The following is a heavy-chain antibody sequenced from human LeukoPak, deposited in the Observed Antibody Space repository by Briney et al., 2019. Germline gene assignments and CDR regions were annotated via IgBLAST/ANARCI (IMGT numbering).Heavy chain of an antibody. J-gene: IGHJ6*02. D-gene: IGHD3-22*01. CDR2: ISGSGGST. CDR3: AKSAYYYDSSSYYYDDYYYYGMDV. Sequence: GGSLRLSCAASGFTFSSYAMSWVRQAPGKGLEWVSAISGSGGSTYYADSVKGRFTISRDNSKNTLYLQMNSLRAEDTAVYYCAKSAYYYDSSSYYYDDYYYYGMDVWGQGTTVTVSS. CDR1: GFTFSSYA. V-gene: IGHV3-23*01.